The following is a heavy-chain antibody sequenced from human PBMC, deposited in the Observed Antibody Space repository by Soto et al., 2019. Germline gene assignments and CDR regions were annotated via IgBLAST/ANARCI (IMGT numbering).Heavy chain of an antibody. CDR1: GGTFSSHA. D-gene: IGHD3-22*01. CDR3: ARGGNVYYYDSTPLGFDY. J-gene: IGHJ4*02. V-gene: IGHV1-69*01. Sequence: QVQLVQSGAEVKKPGSSVKVSCKASGGTFSSHAISWVRQAPGQGLEWMGGIIPIFSTANYAQQVQGRVTITADECTITAYMEPSSLRSEDTAMYYCARGGNVYYYDSTPLGFDYWGQGTLVTVSS. CDR2: IIPIFSTA.